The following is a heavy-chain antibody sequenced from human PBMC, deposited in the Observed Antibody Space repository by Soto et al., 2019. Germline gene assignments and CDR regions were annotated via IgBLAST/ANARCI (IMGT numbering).Heavy chain of an antibody. V-gene: IGHV3-23*01. J-gene: IGHJ4*02. CDR2: ISGSGGST. Sequence: GALRVSCADSGFTFSSYAMSWVRQAPGKGLEWVSAISGSGGSTYYADSVKGRFTTSRDNSKNTLYVQMNSLRAEDTAVYYCAKPTTYYDFWSGYPPPYYWGQGTLVTVSS. D-gene: IGHD3-3*01. CDR3: AKPTTYYDFWSGYPPPYY. CDR1: GFTFSSYA.